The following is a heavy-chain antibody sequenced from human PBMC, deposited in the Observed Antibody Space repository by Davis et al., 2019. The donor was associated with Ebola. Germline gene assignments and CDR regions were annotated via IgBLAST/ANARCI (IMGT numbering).Heavy chain of an antibody. J-gene: IGHJ4*02. CDR1: GFTVSGTY. Sequence: PGGSLRLSCAASGFTVSGTYMSWVRQAPGEGLEWVSRIYAGGSTFYADSVQGRFTISRDNSKNTLYLQMHSLRVEDTAVYYCAKDGAGWSFDYWGQGTLVTVPS. D-gene: IGHD3-3*01. V-gene: IGHV3-53*01. CDR3: AKDGAGWSFDY. CDR2: IYAGGST.